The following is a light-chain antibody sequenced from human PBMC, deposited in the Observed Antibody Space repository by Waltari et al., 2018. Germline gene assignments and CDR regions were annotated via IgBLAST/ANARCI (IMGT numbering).Light chain of an antibody. CDR1: QSVLYNSNNKIY. CDR2: WAT. CDR3: QQYYSTPET. V-gene: IGKV4-1*01. J-gene: IGKJ2*01. Sequence: DIVMTQSPDSLAVSLGERARIKCQSSQSVLYNSNNKIYLAWYQHKPAQPPKLLIYWATTRESGVPDRFSGSGSGTDFTLTITSLQAADVAVYYCQQYYSTPETFGQGTKLEIK.